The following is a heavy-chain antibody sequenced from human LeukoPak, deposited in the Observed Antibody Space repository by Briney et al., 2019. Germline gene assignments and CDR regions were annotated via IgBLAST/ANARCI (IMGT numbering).Heavy chain of an antibody. Sequence: GGSLRLSCAASGFTFSNFAMHWVRQAPGKGLEWVAFILYDGSNKYYADSVKGRFTISRDNSKNTLYLQMNSLRAEDTAVYYCAKDYSSGYYFDYWGQGTLVTVSS. V-gene: IGHV3-30*02. CDR2: ILYDGSNK. CDR1: GFTFSNFA. CDR3: AKDYSSGYYFDY. D-gene: IGHD3-22*01. J-gene: IGHJ4*02.